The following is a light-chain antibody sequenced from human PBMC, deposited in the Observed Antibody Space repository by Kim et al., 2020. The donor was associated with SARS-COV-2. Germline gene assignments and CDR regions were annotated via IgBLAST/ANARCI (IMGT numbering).Light chain of an antibody. V-gene: IGKV3-20*01. CDR2: GAS. J-gene: IGKJ4*01. CDR1: QSVNSSY. CDR3: QQYGSSRIT. Sequence: SPGERAARACRGSQSVNSSYLSGYQQKPSRDPRLLIYGASSRATGIPDRLSGSGSRTDFTLTISRQEPEDFAVYYCQQYGSSRITFGGGTRVDIK.